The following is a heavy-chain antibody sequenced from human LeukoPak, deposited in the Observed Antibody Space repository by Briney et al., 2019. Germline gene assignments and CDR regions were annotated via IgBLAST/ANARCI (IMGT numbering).Heavy chain of an antibody. V-gene: IGHV3-33*01. CDR2: IWYDGSNK. J-gene: IGHJ3*02. Sequence: PGGSLRLSCAASGFTFSSYGMHWVRQAPGKGLEWVAVIWYDGSNKYYADSVKGRFTISRDNSKNTLYLQMNSLRAEDTAVYYCARDERVRGAHGAFDIWGQGTMVTVSS. CDR1: GFTFSSYG. CDR3: ARDERVRGAHGAFDI. D-gene: IGHD3-10*01.